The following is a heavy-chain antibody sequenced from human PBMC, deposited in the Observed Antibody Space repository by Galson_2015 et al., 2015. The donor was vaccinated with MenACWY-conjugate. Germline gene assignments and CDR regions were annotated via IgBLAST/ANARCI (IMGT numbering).Heavy chain of an antibody. CDR1: GFSFSSDG. J-gene: IGHJ4*02. Sequence: SLRLSCAASGFSFSSDGMNWVRQAPGRGLEWVSSIGGSSRSYMYYADSVEGRFTISRDNGKNTLYLQMNSLRADDTAVYYCARKRSSDYSPFDYWGQGTLVTVSS. CDR2: IGGSSRSYM. V-gene: IGHV3-21*01. CDR3: ARKRSSDYSPFDY. D-gene: IGHD3-22*01.